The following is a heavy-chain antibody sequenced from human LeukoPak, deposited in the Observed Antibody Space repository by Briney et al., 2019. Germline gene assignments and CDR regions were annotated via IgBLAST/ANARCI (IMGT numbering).Heavy chain of an antibody. Sequence: GGSLRLSCAASGFTFSSYWMSWVRQAPGKGLEWVANIKQDGSEKYYVDSVKGRFTISRDDAKNSLYLQMNSLRAEDTAVYHCARDVGYYDSSGYCDYWGQGTLVTVSS. CDR1: GFTFSSYW. CDR3: ARDVGYYDSSGYCDY. V-gene: IGHV3-7*01. CDR2: IKQDGSEK. J-gene: IGHJ4*02. D-gene: IGHD3-22*01.